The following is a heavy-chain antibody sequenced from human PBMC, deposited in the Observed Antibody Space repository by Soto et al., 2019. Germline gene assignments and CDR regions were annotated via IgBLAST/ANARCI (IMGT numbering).Heavy chain of an antibody. Sequence: ASETLSLTCTVSGGSISSGNYYWTWIRQHPGKGLEWIGYIYYSGSTYYNPSLKSRVTISVDTSKNQFSLKLSSVTAADTAVYYCARANGDSSIYYYGMDVWGQGTTVTVSS. J-gene: IGHJ6*02. CDR3: ARANGDSSIYYYGMDV. CDR2: IYYSGST. V-gene: IGHV4-31*03. CDR1: GGSISSGNYY. D-gene: IGHD4-17*01.